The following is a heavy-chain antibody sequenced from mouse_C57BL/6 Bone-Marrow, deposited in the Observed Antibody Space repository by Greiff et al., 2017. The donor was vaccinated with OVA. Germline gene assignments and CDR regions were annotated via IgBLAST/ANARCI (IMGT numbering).Heavy chain of an antibody. Sequence: VQLQQSGPGLVAPSQSLSITCTVSGFSLTSYGVHWVRQPPGKGLEWLVVIWSDGSTTYNSALKSRLSISKDNSKSQVFLKMNSLQTDDTAMYYCARHRYGSSYCYAMDYWGQGTSVTVSS. CDR1: GFSLTSYG. J-gene: IGHJ4*01. CDR2: IWSDGST. V-gene: IGHV2-6-1*01. D-gene: IGHD1-1*01. CDR3: ARHRYGSSYCYAMDY.